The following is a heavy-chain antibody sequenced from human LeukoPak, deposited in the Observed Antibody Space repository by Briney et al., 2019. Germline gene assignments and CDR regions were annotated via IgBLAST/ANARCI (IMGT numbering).Heavy chain of an antibody. CDR3: AKWVPRSLESIYGMDV. CDR1: GFKFSDYA. V-gene: IGHV3-23*01. J-gene: IGHJ6*02. CDR2: MSGTGGTS. Sequence: GGSLRLSCAASGFKFSDYAMNWVRQAPGKGLEWVSGMSGTGGTSYYADSAKGRFTISRDNSKSTLHLQMNSLRAEDTAVYYCAKWVPRSLESIYGMDVWGQGTTVIVSS. D-gene: IGHD3-3*01.